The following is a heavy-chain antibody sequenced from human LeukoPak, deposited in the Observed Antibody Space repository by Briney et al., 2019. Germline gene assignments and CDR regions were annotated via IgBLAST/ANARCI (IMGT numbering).Heavy chain of an antibody. CDR2: IYPGDSDT. V-gene: IGHV5-51*01. CDR1: GYNFTSYW. J-gene: IGHJ4*02. D-gene: IGHD3-3*01. Sequence: GESLKISCRGSGYNFTSYWIGWVRQMPGKGLEWMGIIYPGDSDTRYSPSFQGQVTISADKSISTAYLQWSSLKASDTAMYYCARAQTYDFWSGYYHYWGQGTLVTVSS. CDR3: ARAQTYDFWSGYYHY.